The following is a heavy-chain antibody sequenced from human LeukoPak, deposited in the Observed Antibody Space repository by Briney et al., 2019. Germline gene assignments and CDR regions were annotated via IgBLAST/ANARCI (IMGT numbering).Heavy chain of an antibody. Sequence: SETLSLTCTVSGGSISSYYWSWIRQPPGKGLEWIGYIYYSGSTNYHPSLKSRVTISVDTSKNQFSLKLSSVTAADTAVYYCARALRSYYYYGMDVWGQGTTVTVSS. V-gene: IGHV4-59*01. J-gene: IGHJ6*02. D-gene: IGHD3-16*01. CDR2: IYYSGST. CDR3: ARALRSYYYYGMDV. CDR1: GGSISSYY.